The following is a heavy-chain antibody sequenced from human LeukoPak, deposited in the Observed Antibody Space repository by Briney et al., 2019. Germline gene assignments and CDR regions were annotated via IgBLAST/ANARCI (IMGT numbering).Heavy chain of an antibody. D-gene: IGHD3-10*01. CDR1: GFTFSSHA. V-gene: IGHV3-30*03. J-gene: IGHJ3*02. Sequence: GGSLRLSCAASGFTFSSHAMHWVRQAPGKGLEWVAVISYDGRNKYYAESVKGRITISRDNSKNTLYLQMNSLRAEDTAVYYCARGHYGSGIHQGAFDIWGQGTIVT. CDR3: ARGHYGSGIHQGAFDI. CDR2: ISYDGRNK.